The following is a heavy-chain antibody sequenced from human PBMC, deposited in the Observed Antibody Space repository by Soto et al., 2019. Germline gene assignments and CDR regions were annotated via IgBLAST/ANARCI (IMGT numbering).Heavy chain of an antibody. CDR1: GDSIRSSAYY. D-gene: IGHD6-19*01. CDR3: ARGHTGWRLFDY. V-gene: IGHV4-39*01. J-gene: IGHJ4*02. Sequence: XXTLSLPFTVSGDSIRSSAYYWGSIRQPPRKGLEWIGNIHYSGSTFYNPSLKSRFTISVDTSMIQFSLNLDSVTAADTAVYYCARGHTGWRLFDYWGQGTLVTV. CDR2: IHYSGST.